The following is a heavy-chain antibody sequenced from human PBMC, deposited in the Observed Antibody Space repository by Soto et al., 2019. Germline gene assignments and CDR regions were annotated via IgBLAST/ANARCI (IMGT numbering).Heavy chain of an antibody. V-gene: IGHV1-69*08. D-gene: IGHD1-26*01. Sequence: QVQLVQSGAEVKKPGSSVKVSCKASGGTFSSYTISWVRQAPGQGLEWMGRIIPILGIANYAQKFPGRVTITADKSTSTAYMELSSLRSEDTAVYYCARESGGGYTGYWGQGTLVTVSS. CDR2: IIPILGIA. CDR1: GGTFSSYT. J-gene: IGHJ4*02. CDR3: ARESGGGYTGY.